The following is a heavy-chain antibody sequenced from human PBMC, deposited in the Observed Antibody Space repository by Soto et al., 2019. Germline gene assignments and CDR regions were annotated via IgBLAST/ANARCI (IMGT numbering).Heavy chain of an antibody. CDR3: ARALYYYGSGSYYYYYGMDV. CDR2: ISYNASNK. V-gene: IGHV3-30*03. D-gene: IGHD3-10*01. Sequence: PGGSLRLSCAASGFTFSSYGMHWVRQAPGKGLEWVAIISYNASNKSYADSVRGRFTISRDNSKSTLYLQMNSLRTEDTAVYYCARALYYYGSGSYYYYYGMDVWGQGTTVTVS. J-gene: IGHJ6*02. CDR1: GFTFSSYG.